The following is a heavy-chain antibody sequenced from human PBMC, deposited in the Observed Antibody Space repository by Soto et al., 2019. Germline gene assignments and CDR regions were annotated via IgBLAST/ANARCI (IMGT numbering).Heavy chain of an antibody. CDR2: IYYSGST. V-gene: IGHV4-61*08. Sequence: TSETLSLTCTVSGGSIRRSGYYWSWIRQLPGKGLEWIGYIYYSGSTNYNPSLKSRVTISVDTSKNQFSLRLSSVTAADTAVYYCAREGGFGAPIDYWGQGTLVTVSS. CDR1: GGSIRRSGYY. CDR3: AREGGFGAPIDY. J-gene: IGHJ4*02. D-gene: IGHD3-10*01.